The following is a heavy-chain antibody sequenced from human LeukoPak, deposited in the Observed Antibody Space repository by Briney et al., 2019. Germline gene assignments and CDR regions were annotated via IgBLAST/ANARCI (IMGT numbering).Heavy chain of an antibody. CDR1: VGSVSSGGYY. Sequence: SETLSLTCTVSVGSVSSGGYYWSWIRQAPGKGLQWIGYIYYSASTNYNPSLKSRVTISVDTSNNQFSLKLSSVTAADTAVYYCARGSRGYSYGWGQGTLVTVSS. CDR3: ARGSRGYSYG. D-gene: IGHD5-18*01. V-gene: IGHV4-61*08. CDR2: IYYSAST. J-gene: IGHJ4*02.